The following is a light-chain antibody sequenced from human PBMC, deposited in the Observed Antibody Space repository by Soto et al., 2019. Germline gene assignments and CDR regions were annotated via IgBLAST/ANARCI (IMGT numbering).Light chain of an antibody. CDR3: SSHTSGSTRV. CDR1: SSDVGGYDF. CDR2: EVT. V-gene: IGLV2-14*01. Sequence: QSVLTQPASVSGSPGQSIAISCTGTSSDVGGYDFVSWYQQQPDKAPKLMIYEVTKRPSGVSNRFSGSKSGNTASLTISWFQAEDEADYYCSSHTSGSTRVFGTGTKVTVL. J-gene: IGLJ1*01.